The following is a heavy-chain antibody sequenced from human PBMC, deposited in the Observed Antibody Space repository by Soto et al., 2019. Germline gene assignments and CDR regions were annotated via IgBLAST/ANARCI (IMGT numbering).Heavy chain of an antibody. CDR2: TSNDGSNT. V-gene: IGHV3-30-3*01. CDR1: AFTLSKFV. CDR3: ARGNMDV. J-gene: IGHJ6*02. Sequence: QVQLVESGGGVVQPGRSLRLSCAASAFTLSKFVIHWVRQAPGKGPEWVAVTSNDGSNTYYAGSVKGRFTISRDNSKNTVYLQMNSLRDEDTAVYYCARGNMDVWGQGTTVTVSS. D-gene: IGHD1-1*01.